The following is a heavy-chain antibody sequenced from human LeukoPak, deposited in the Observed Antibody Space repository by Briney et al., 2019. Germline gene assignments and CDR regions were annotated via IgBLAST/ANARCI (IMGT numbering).Heavy chain of an antibody. CDR3: ARGCSSTSCYEYYYYGMDV. V-gene: IGHV1-18*01. J-gene: IGHJ6*02. CDR2: ISAYNGNT. Sequence: ASVKVSCKASGYTFTSYGISWVRQAPGQGLEWMGWISAYNGNTNYAQKLQGRVTMTTDTSTSTAYMELRSLRSDDTAVYYCARGCSSTSCYEYYYYGMDVWGQGTTVTVSS. D-gene: IGHD2-2*01. CDR1: GYTFTSYG.